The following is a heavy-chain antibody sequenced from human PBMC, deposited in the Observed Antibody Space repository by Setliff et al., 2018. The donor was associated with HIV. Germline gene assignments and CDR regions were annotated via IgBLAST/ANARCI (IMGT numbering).Heavy chain of an antibody. Sequence: PGGSLRLSCEASGFTLSNFWMSWVRQAPGKGLEWVANIKKDGSAKYYVDSVKGRFTMSRDDAKNSLFLQTNSLRADDTAVYYCARIPGSSSEGGWFDPWGQGTLVTVSS. D-gene: IGHD6-6*01. CDR3: ARIPGSSSEGGWFDP. CDR2: IKKDGSAK. J-gene: IGHJ5*02. CDR1: GFTLSNFW. V-gene: IGHV3-7*03.